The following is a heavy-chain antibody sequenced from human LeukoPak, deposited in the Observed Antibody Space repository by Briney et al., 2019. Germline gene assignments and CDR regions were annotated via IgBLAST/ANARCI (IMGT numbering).Heavy chain of an antibody. CDR1: GFTFSSYG. CDR3: AKPLARDNDY. D-gene: IGHD2-15*01. V-gene: IGHV3-30*18. Sequence: PGGSLRLSCAASGFTFSSYGMHWVRQAPGKGLEWVAVISYDGSNKYYADSVKGRFTISRDNSKNTLYLQMNSLRAEDTAVYYCAKPLARDNDYWGQGTLVTVSS. CDR2: ISYDGSNK. J-gene: IGHJ4*02.